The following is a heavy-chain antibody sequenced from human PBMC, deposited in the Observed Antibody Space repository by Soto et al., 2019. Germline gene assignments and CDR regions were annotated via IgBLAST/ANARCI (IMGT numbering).Heavy chain of an antibody. D-gene: IGHD2-21*02. CDR1: GGTFSSYA. Sequence: QVQLVQSGAEVKKPGSSVKVSCKASGGTFSSYAISWVRQAPGQGLEWMGGIIPIFGTANYAQKFQGRVTITADESTSTAYMGLSSLRSEDTAVYYCARGRLAYCGGDCYDSFDYWGQGTLVTVSS. CDR2: IIPIFGTA. CDR3: ARGRLAYCGGDCYDSFDY. J-gene: IGHJ4*02. V-gene: IGHV1-69*01.